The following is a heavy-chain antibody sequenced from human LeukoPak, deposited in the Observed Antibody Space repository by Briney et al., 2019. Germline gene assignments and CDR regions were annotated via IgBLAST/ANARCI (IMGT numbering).Heavy chain of an antibody. CDR1: GYTFTSYY. CDR3: ARTEQQLFGWFDP. V-gene: IGHV1-46*01. Sequence: WASVTVSCKASGYTFTSYYMHWVRQAPGQGLEWMGIINPSGGSTSYAQKFQGRVTMTRDMSTSADYMELSSLRSEDTAVYYCARTEQQLFGWFDPWGQGTLVTVSS. J-gene: IGHJ5*02. CDR2: INPSGGST. D-gene: IGHD6-13*01.